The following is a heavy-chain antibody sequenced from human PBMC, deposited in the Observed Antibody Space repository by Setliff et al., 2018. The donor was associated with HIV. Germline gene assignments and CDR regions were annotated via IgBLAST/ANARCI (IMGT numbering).Heavy chain of an antibody. CDR2: IIPIVDKT. V-gene: IGHV1-69*10. CDR1: GGTFSSHA. CDR3: ATAGEMATIGYYYYYMGV. Sequence: SVKVSCKASGGTFSSHAINWVRQAPGQGLEWMGGIIPIVDKTNYAQKFQGRVAITADKSTITAYMELSSLRSEDTAVYYCATAGEMATIGYYYYYMGVWGEGTTVTVSS. D-gene: IGHD3-10*01. J-gene: IGHJ6*03.